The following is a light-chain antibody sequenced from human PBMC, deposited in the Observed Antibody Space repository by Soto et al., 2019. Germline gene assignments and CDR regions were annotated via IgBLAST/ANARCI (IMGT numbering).Light chain of an antibody. Sequence: DIQMTQSPSSLSASVGDRVTITCRSSQSIFNYLNWYQQKPGKAPEVLIYAVSSLQIGVPSRFAGSGSGTDFTLTITDLRPEDSATYYCQQTYSELVYTFGRGTQLEIK. CDR3: QQTYSELVYT. J-gene: IGKJ2*01. V-gene: IGKV1-39*01. CDR2: AVS. CDR1: QSIFNY.